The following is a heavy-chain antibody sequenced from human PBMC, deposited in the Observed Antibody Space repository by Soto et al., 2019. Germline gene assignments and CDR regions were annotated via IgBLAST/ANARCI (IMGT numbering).Heavy chain of an antibody. CDR2: ISYDGRTK. CDR1: GFTFSDYC. CDR3: SKVSYGSGWLVLDY. V-gene: IGHV3-30*18. J-gene: IGHJ4*02. Sequence: VGSLRLSCAASGFTFSDYCMHWVRQPPGKGLEWVAVISYDGRTKYYADSVKGRFTISRDNSKNTLYLQMSSLRAEDTAVYYFSKVSYGSGWLVLDYWGQGTLVPVPS. D-gene: IGHD6-19*01.